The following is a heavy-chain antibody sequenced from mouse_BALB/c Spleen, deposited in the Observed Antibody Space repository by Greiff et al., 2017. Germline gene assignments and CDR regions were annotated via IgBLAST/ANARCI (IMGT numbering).Heavy chain of an antibody. CDR1: GFTFSSYA. V-gene: IGHV5-6-5*01. J-gene: IGHJ1*01. CDR3: ARGVYDYAYFDV. CDR2: ISSGGST. D-gene: IGHD2-4*01. Sequence: EVQVVESGGGLVKPGGSLKLSCAASGFTFSSYAMSWVRQTPEKRLEWVASISSGGSTYYPDSVKGRFTISRDNARNILYLQMSSLRSEDTAMYYCARGVYDYAYFDVWGAGTTVTVSS.